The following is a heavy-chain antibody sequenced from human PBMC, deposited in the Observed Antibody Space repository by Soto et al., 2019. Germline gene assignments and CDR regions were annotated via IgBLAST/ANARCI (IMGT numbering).Heavy chain of an antibody. CDR2: IIPILGIA. J-gene: IGHJ5*02. V-gene: IGHV1-69*02. CDR3: ARASIAPLTIPNNWFDP. Sequence: GASVKVSCKASGGTFSSYTISWVRQAPGQGLEWMGRIIPILGIANYAQKFQGRVTITADKSTSTAYMELSSLRSEDTAVYYCARASIAPLTIPNNWFDPWGQGTLVTVSS. CDR1: GGTFSSYT. D-gene: IGHD6-6*01.